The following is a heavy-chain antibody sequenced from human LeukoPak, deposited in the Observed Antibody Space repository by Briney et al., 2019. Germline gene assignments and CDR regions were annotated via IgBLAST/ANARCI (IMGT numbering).Heavy chain of an antibody. Sequence: ASVKVSCKASGYTFTSYYMHWVRQAPGQGLEWMGIINPSGGSTTYAQKFQGRVTMTRDTSTSTVYMELTSLRSEDTAVYYCATGLGSNDYADGLDPFDYWGQGALLTVSS. V-gene: IGHV1-46*01. CDR1: GYTFTSYY. CDR2: INPSGGST. D-gene: IGHD4-17*01. CDR3: ATGLGSNDYADGLDPFDY. J-gene: IGHJ4*02.